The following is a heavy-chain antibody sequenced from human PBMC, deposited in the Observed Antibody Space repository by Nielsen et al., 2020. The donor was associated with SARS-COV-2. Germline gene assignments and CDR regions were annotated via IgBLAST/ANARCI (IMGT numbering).Heavy chain of an antibody. V-gene: IGHV3-23*01. Sequence: LKISCAASGFTFSSYAMSWVRQAPGKGLEWVSAISGSGGSTYYADSVKGRFTISRDNAKNSLYLQMNSLRAEDTAVYYCARDRATVTSWGDAFDIWGQGTMVTVSS. CDR2: ISGSGGST. J-gene: IGHJ3*02. CDR3: ARDRATVTSWGDAFDI. CDR1: GFTFSSYA. D-gene: IGHD4-17*01.